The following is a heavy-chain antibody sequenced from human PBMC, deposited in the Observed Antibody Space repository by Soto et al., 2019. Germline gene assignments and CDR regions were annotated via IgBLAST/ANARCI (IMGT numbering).Heavy chain of an antibody. Sequence: EVQLVDSGGGLVQPGGSLRLSCAASGFIFSNYVMSWVRHAPGKGLEWVSSISDSGGTSYYADSVKGRFTISRYNAKNTLYLPMNSLRAEDTAIYDCAKRPRALLTFDYWGQGTLVTVSS. CDR2: ISDSGGTS. CDR1: GFIFSNYV. V-gene: IGHV3-23*04. D-gene: IGHD1-26*01. J-gene: IGHJ4*02. CDR3: AKRPRALLTFDY.